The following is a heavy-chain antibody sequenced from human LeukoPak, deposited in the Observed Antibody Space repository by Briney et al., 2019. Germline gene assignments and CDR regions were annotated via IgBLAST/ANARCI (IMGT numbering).Heavy chain of an antibody. CDR3: ARLYGGGLLWFGEQXNYFXX. Sequence: ASVKVSCKASGYTFTDYYMSWVRQAPGQGLEWMGWINPNSGGTVYAQKFQGRVTMTRDTSISTAYMELSRLRSDDTAVYYCARLYGGGLLWFGEQXNYFXXWGQGTLVTV. D-gene: IGHD3-10*01. CDR2: INPNSGGT. CDR1: GYTFTDYY. J-gene: IGHJ4*02. V-gene: IGHV1-2*02.